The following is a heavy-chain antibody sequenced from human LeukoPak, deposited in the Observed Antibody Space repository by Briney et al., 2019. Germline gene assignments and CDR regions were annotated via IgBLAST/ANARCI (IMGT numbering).Heavy chain of an antibody. V-gene: IGHV5-51*01. CDR1: GYSFTSYW. CDR2: IYPGDSDT. J-gene: IGHJ4*02. CDR3: ARRVTIFGVVTHFDY. D-gene: IGHD3-3*01. Sequence: GESLKISCKGSGYSFTSYWIGWVRQMPGKGLEWMGIIYPGDSDTRYSPSFQGQVTISADKSISTAYLQWSSLKASDTAMYYCARRVTIFGVVTHFDYWGQGTLVTVSS.